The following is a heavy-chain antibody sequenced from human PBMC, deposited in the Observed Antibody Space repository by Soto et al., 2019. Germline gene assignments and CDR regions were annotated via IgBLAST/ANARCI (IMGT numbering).Heavy chain of an antibody. CDR2: IYYNGRT. Sequence: ASETLSLTCTVSGGSISSGGYYWSWIRQHPGKGLEWIGYIYYNGRTYYNPSLHSRVSIAVDTTENQFSLKLTSVTAADTSVYYCARGSFSSSSSWFDPWGRGTLVTVSS. V-gene: IGHV4-31*03. CDR3: ARGSFSSSSSWFDP. J-gene: IGHJ5*02. CDR1: GGSISSGGYY. D-gene: IGHD6-6*01.